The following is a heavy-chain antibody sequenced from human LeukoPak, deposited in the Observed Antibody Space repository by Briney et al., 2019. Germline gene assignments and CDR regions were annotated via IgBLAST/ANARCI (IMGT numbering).Heavy chain of an antibody. J-gene: IGHJ6*03. CDR3: ARESGDNNDYYYMDV. CDR1: GYTVTSHG. Sequence: ASVKVSCKASGYTVTSHGISWVRQAPGQGLEWMGWINTYSGNTNYAQKFQGRVTMTTDTSTSTAYMELRSLRSDDTAVYYCARESGDNNDYYYMDVWGKGTTVTVSS. V-gene: IGHV1-18*01. CDR2: INTYSGNT. D-gene: IGHD2-21*01.